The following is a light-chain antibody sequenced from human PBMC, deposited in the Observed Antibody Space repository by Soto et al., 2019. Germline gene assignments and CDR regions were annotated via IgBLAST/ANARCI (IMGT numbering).Light chain of an antibody. J-gene: IGKJ4*01. V-gene: IGKV3-20*01. CDR3: QQYGSSPVT. CDR2: GAS. Sequence: EIVLTQSPGTLSLSPGERATLSCRAIQSVSSSYLAWYQQKPGQAPRLLIYGASSRATGIPDRFSGSGPGTDFTLTISRLEPEDFAVYYCQQYGSSPVTFGGGTKVDIK. CDR1: QSVSSSY.